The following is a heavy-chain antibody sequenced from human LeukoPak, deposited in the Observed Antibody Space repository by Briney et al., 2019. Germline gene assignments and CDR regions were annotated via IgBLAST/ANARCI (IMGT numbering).Heavy chain of an antibody. CDR1: GGSISSTNW. CDR3: AREGGPYRPLDY. V-gene: IGHV4-4*02. Sequence: SGTLSLTCGVSGGSISSTNWWTWVRQPPGEGLEWIGEVHLSGRTNYNPSLESRVTMSVDMSENHISLKLTSVTAADTAVYYCAREGGPYRPLDYSGQGTLVTVSS. CDR2: VHLSGRT. J-gene: IGHJ4*02.